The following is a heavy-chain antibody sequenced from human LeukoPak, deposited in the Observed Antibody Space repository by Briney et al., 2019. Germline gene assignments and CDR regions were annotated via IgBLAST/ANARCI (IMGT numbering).Heavy chain of an antibody. Sequence: GGSLRLSCAASGFTFSSYAMSWVRQAPGKGLEWVSSITSGSSYIYYADSVKGRFTISRDNAKNSLYLQMNSLRAEDTAVYYCARDPYSGSYGNYYYYFMDVWGKGTTVTISS. CDR3: ARDPYSGSYGNYYYYFMDV. CDR2: ITSGSSYI. CDR1: GFTFSSYA. J-gene: IGHJ6*03. V-gene: IGHV3-21*01. D-gene: IGHD1-26*01.